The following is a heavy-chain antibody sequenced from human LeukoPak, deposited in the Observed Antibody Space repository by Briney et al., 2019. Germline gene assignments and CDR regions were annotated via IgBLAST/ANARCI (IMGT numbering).Heavy chain of an antibody. Sequence: ASVKVSCKASVYTFTGYYMHWVRQAPGQGLEWMGWINPNSGGTNYAQEFQGRVTMTRDTSISTAYMELGRLRSDDTAVYYCAREDYGSGSYYNEGNWFDPWGQGTLVTVSS. CDR2: INPNSGGT. CDR3: AREDYGSGSYYNEGNWFDP. J-gene: IGHJ5*02. D-gene: IGHD3-10*01. V-gene: IGHV1-2*02. CDR1: VYTFTGYY.